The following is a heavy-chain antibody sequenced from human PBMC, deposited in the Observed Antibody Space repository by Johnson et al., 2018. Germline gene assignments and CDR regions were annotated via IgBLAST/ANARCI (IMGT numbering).Heavy chain of an antibody. V-gene: IGHV3-43*01. Sequence: VQLVQYGGVVVQPGGSLRLSCAASGFTFDDYTMHWVRQAPGKGLEWVSLLSWDGGSTYYADSVKGRFTISRDNSNNSLYLQMNRLRTEDTTLYYCAKPGWDYEVGVYYYYYMDVWGKGTTVTVSS. CDR3: AKPGWDYEVGVYYYYYMDV. CDR2: LSWDGGST. J-gene: IGHJ6*03. CDR1: GFTFDDYT. D-gene: IGHD3-16*01.